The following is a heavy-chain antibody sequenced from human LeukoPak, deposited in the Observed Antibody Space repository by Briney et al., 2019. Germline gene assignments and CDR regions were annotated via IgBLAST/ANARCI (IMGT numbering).Heavy chain of an antibody. CDR2: IWYDGSNK. CDR3: ARTETAMVSFDY. V-gene: IGHV3-33*01. Sequence: QPGRSLRLSCAASGFTFSSYGMHWVRQAPGKGLEWVAVIWYDGSNKYCADSVKGRFTISRDNSKNTLYLQMNSLRAEDTAVYYCARTETAMVSFDYWGQGTLVTVSS. D-gene: IGHD5-18*01. CDR1: GFTFSSYG. J-gene: IGHJ4*02.